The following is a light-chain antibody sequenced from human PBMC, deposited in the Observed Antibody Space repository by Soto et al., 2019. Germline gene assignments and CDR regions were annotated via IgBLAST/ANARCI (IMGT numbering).Light chain of an antibody. CDR1: SGYSHYQ. Sequence: QPVLTQPPSASASLGASVTLTCTLSSGYSHYQVDWYQQRPGKGPRFVVRVGTGGIVESKGDGIPDRFSVSGSGLNRDLTIKNIHEEDESDYHCGADHGSGSNFVVVFGGGTKLTVL. J-gene: IGLJ2*01. CDR2: VGTGGIVE. V-gene: IGLV9-49*03. CDR3: GADHGSGSNFVVV.